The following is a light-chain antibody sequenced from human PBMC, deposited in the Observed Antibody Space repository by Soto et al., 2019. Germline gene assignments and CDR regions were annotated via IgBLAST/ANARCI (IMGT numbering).Light chain of an antibody. Sequence: QSALTQPPSASGSPGQSVTISCTGTSSDVGGFNYNYVSWYQQHPGKAPKLIIYEVRRRPSGVPDRFSGSRSGNTASLTVSGLQAEDEAHYYCSSYAGGNILVFGGGTQLTVL. CDR2: EVR. J-gene: IGLJ2*01. V-gene: IGLV2-8*01. CDR3: SSYAGGNILV. CDR1: SSDVGGFNYNY.